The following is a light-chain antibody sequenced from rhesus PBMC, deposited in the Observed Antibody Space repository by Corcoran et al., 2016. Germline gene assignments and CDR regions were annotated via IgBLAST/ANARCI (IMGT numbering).Light chain of an antibody. CDR1: SRAVGGYNY. CDR2: DVH. J-gene: IGLJ1*01. Sequence: QSAPTQPPSVSGSPGQSVTISCTGTSRAVGGYNYVSWYQQHPGKAPKLVIYDVHKRPSGVSDRFSGSKSGNTASLTISGLQTEDEIYYYCSSYTTSYNYIFGAGTRLTVL. V-gene: IGLV2S7*01. CDR3: SSYTTSYNYI.